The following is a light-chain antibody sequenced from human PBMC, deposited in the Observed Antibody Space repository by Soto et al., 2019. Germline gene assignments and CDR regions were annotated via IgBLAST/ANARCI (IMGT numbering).Light chain of an antibody. CDR1: QSISIN. Sequence: EIVMTQSPATLSVSPGDRVTLSCRASQSISINLAWYQHKPGQAPRLLIHGASTRATGVPARISGSGSGTDFTLTISGLQSEDFAVYYCQQYNNWPTFGQGTKVDIK. J-gene: IGKJ1*01. CDR3: QQYNNWPT. CDR2: GAS. V-gene: IGKV3D-15*01.